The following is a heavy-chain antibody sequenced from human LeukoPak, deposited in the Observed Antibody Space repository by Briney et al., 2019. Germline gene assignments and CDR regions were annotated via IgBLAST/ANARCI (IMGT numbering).Heavy chain of an antibody. CDR3: AEDYGDFWSGYPNYYYYYYMDV. CDR2: IWYDGSNK. V-gene: IGHV3-33*06. D-gene: IGHD3-3*01. J-gene: IGHJ6*03. Sequence: GGSLRLSCAASGFTFSSYGMHWVRQAPGKGLEWVAVIWYDGSNKYYADSVKGRFTISRDNSKNTLYLQMNSLRAEDTAVYYCAEDYGDFWSGYPNYYYYYYMDVWGKGTTVTVSS. CDR1: GFTFSSYG.